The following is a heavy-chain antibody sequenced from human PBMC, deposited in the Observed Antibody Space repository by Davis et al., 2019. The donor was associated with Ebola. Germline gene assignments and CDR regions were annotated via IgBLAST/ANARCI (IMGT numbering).Heavy chain of an antibody. V-gene: IGHV3-74*01. Sequence: GESLKISCEASGFSLGSYAMSWVRQTPTKGLVWVARIDPDGAGTNYADSVKGRFTISRDNAKNTLSLQMNSLRVEDTAVYYCVRDSGYYSHDYWGHGTLVTVSS. J-gene: IGHJ4*01. CDR2: IDPDGAGT. D-gene: IGHD5-12*01. CDR3: VRDSGYYSHDY. CDR1: GFSLGSYA.